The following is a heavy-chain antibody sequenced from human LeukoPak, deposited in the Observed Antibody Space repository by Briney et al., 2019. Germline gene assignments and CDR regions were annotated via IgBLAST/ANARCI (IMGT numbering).Heavy chain of an antibody. Sequence: PSETLSLTCAVYGGSFSGYYWSWIRQPPGKGLEWIGEINHSGGTNYNPSLKSRVTISVDTSKNQFSLKLSSVTAADTAVYYCARVGQPYYYYGMDVWGQGTTVTVSS. D-gene: IGHD6-13*01. CDR2: INHSGGT. CDR3: ARVGQPYYYYGMDV. CDR1: GGSFSGYY. V-gene: IGHV4-34*01. J-gene: IGHJ6*02.